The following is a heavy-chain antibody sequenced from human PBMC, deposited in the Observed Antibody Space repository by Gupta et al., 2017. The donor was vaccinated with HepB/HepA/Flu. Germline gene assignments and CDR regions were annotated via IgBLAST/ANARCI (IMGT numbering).Heavy chain of an antibody. CDR1: GFTFSSYA. Sequence: EVQLLESGGGLVQPGGSLRLSCAASGFTFSSYAMSWVRQAPGKGLEWVSAISGSGGSTYYADSVKGRFTISRDNSKNTLYLQMNSLRAEDTAVYYCAKDLNVLRYSSGGPPYYYGMDVWGQGTTVTVSS. D-gene: IGHD6-19*01. V-gene: IGHV3-23*01. J-gene: IGHJ6*02. CDR3: AKDLNVLRYSSGGPPYYYGMDV. CDR2: ISGSGGST.